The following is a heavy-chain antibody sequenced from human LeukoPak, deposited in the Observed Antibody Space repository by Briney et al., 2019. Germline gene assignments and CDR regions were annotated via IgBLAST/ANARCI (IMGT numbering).Heavy chain of an antibody. D-gene: IGHD3-10*02. Sequence: GGSLRLSWAASGFTFSSYWMSWVRQAPGKGLEWVSSISSSSSYIYYADSVKGRFTISRDNAKNSLYLQMNSLRAEDTAVYYCAELGITMIGGVWGKGTTVTISS. CDR3: AELGITMIGGV. CDR1: GFTFSSYW. J-gene: IGHJ6*04. V-gene: IGHV3-21*01. CDR2: ISSSSSYI.